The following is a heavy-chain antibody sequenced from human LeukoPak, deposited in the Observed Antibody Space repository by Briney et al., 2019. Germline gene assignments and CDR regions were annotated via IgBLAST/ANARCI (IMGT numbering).Heavy chain of an antibody. V-gene: IGHV4-39*07. CDR1: GGSISSSSYY. J-gene: IGHJ4*02. CDR2: IYYSGST. CDR3: ARGDLPRY. Sequence: PSETLSLTCTVSGGSISSSSYYWGWIRQPPGKGLEWIGSIYYSGSTYYNPSLKSRVTISVDTSKNQFSLKLSSVTAADTAVYYCARGDLPRYWGQGTLVTVSS.